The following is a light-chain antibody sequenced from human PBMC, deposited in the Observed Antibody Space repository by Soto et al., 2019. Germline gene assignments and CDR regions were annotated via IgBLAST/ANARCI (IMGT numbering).Light chain of an antibody. CDR3: QQRSNWPPIT. V-gene: IGKV3-11*01. J-gene: IGKJ5*01. CDR2: DAS. CDR1: QSVSSY. Sequence: IVLTHSPVTESLSGGERATLSCRASQSVSSYLAWYQQKPGQAPRLLIYDASNRATGIPARFSGGGSGTDFTLTIDNLEPEDFAIYYCQQRSNWPPITFGQGTRLEIK.